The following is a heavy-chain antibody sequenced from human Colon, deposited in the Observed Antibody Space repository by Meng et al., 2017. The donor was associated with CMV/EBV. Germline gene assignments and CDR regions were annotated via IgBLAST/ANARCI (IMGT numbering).Heavy chain of an antibody. CDR3: AREGDVIVPAAKVDY. J-gene: IGHJ4*02. V-gene: IGHV4-38-2*02. Sequence: SETLSLTCTVSGGSISTYYWGWTRQSPGKGLEWIGSIYHSGTTYYNPSLKSRVTISLDMSKNQFSLKVSSVTAADTAVYYCAREGDVIVPAAKVDYWGQGTLVTVSS. D-gene: IGHD2-2*01. CDR2: IYHSGTT. CDR1: GGSISTYY.